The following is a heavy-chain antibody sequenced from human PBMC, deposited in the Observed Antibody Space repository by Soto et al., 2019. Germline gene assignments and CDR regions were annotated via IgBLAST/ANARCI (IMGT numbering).Heavy chain of an antibody. Sequence: KSSETLSLTCTVSGGSISSGDYYWSWIRQPPGKGLEWIGYIYYSGSTYYNPSLKSRVTISVDTSKNQFSLKLSSVTAADTAVYYCARVVTSAARGNWFDPWGQGTLVTVSS. CDR2: IYYSGST. J-gene: IGHJ5*02. CDR3: ARVVTSAARGNWFDP. CDR1: GGSISSGDYY. V-gene: IGHV4-30-4*01. D-gene: IGHD6-6*01.